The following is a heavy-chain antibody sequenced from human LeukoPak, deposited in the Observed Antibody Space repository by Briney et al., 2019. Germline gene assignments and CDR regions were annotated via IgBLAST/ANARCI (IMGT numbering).Heavy chain of an antibody. CDR3: ARCGYSDAWSCDH. CDR1: GYTFTSYT. V-gene: IGHV1-3*04. J-gene: IGHJ5*02. D-gene: IGHD5-18*01. Sequence: ASVKDSCKASGYTFTSYTIHWVRQAPGQRLEWMGWINTSNGNTEYSQKFQGRVTVTTDTSASTAYMELSSLRSEHTAVYYCARCGYSDAWSCDHWGQGTLVTVSS. CDR2: INTSNGNT.